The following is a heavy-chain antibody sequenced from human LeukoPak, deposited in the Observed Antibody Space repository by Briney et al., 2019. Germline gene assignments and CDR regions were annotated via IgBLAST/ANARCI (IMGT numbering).Heavy chain of an antibody. Sequence: GGSLRLSCAASGFTFSSYAMNWVRQAPGKGLEWVSTISGSGGNTYYADSVKGRFTISRDNSKNTLYLQMDSLRAEDTAVYYCAKEAQYSTGWHDDFDYWGQGTLVTVSS. CDR3: AKEAQYSTGWHDDFDY. V-gene: IGHV3-23*01. J-gene: IGHJ4*02. CDR2: ISGSGGNT. CDR1: GFTFSSYA. D-gene: IGHD6-19*01.